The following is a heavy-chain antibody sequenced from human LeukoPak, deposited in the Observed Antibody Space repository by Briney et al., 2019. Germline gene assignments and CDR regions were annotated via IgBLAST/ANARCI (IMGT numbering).Heavy chain of an antibody. V-gene: IGHV3-23*01. D-gene: IGHD3-3*01. CDR3: AGEYDFWSGTDY. CDR2: VSGSGGST. J-gene: IGHJ4*02. Sequence: GGSLRLSCAASGFTFSSYAMSWVRQAPGKGLEWVSAVSGSGGSTYYADSVKGRFTISRDNSKNTLYLQMNSLRAEDTAVYYCAGEYDFWSGTDYWGQGTLVTVSS. CDR1: GFTFSSYA.